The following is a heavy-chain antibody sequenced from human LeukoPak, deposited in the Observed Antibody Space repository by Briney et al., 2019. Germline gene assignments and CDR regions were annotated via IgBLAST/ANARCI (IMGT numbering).Heavy chain of an antibody. V-gene: IGHV4-4*02. D-gene: IGHD6-13*01. Sequence: SGTLSLTCAVSGGSVSSSNWWSWVRQPPGKGLEWIGEIYHSGSNNYNPSLKSRVTISVDKSKNQFSLKLSSVTAADTAVYYCARDGVGSWYLDYWGQGTLVTVSS. CDR1: GGSVSSSNW. J-gene: IGHJ4*02. CDR2: IYHSGSN. CDR3: ARDGVGSWYLDY.